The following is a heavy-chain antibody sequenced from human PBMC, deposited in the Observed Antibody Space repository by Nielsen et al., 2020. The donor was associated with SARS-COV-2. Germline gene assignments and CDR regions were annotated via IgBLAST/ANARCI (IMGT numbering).Heavy chain of an antibody. CDR2: ISSSGSTI. CDR3: ARFSSDPNTAMVYWYFDL. V-gene: IGHV3-11*01. Sequence: GGSLRLSCAASGFTFSDYYMSWIRQAPGKGLEWVSYISSSGSTIYYADSVKGRFTISRDNAKNSLYLQMNSLRAEDTAVYYCARFSSDPNTAMVYWYFDLWGRGTLVTVSS. CDR1: GFTFSDYY. D-gene: IGHD5-18*01. J-gene: IGHJ2*01.